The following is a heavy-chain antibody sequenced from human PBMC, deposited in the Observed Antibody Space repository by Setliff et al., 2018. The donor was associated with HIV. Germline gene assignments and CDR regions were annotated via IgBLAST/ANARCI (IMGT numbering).Heavy chain of an antibody. V-gene: IGHV1-18*01. Sequence: ASVKVSCKASGYTFTSYIMNWVRQAPGQGLEWMGWISAYNGNTKYAQKFQGRVTMTTDTSTSTAYMELRSLRSDDTAVYYCARSRYDSGGYPDAFDIRGQGTMVTVSS. CDR3: ARSRYDSGGYPDAFDI. D-gene: IGHD3-22*01. CDR1: GYTFTSYI. J-gene: IGHJ3*02. CDR2: ISAYNGNT.